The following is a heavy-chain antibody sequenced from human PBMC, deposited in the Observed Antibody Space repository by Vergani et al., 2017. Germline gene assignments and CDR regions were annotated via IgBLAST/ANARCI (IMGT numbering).Heavy chain of an antibody. CDR2: IRYDGSNK. D-gene: IGHD5-12*01. V-gene: IGHV3-30*02. CDR3: TTVHGEYSGYDPGYYFDY. Sequence: VQLVESGGGVVQPGGSLRLSCAASGFTFSSYGMHWVRQAPGKGLEWVAFIRYDGSNKYYADSVKGRFTISRDNSKNTLYLQMNSLRAEDTAVYYCTTVHGEYSGYDPGYYFDYWGQGTLVTVSS. CDR1: GFTFSSYG. J-gene: IGHJ4*02.